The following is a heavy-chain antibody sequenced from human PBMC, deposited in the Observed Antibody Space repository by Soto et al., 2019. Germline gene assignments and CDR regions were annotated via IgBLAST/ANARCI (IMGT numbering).Heavy chain of an antibody. D-gene: IGHD7-27*01. CDR3: ARGPPNWGFDY. CDR1: GYTFTSYD. V-gene: IGHV1-8*01. Sequence: QEQLVQSGAEVKKPGASVRVSCKASGYTFTSYDINWVRQAAGQGLEWMGWMSPKSGDTGYAQKFQGRVTMTRYTATGTAYMELSRLRSEDTAVYYCARGPPNWGFDYWGQGSLVSVSS. CDR2: MSPKSGDT. J-gene: IGHJ4*02.